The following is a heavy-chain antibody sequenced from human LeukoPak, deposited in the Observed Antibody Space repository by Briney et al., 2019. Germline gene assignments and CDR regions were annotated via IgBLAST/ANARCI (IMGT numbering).Heavy chain of an antibody. D-gene: IGHD3-22*01. CDR1: GGSISSSSYY. Sequence: SSETLSLTCTVSGGSISSSSYYWGWIRQPPGKGLEWIGSIYYSGSTYYNPSLKSRVTISVDTSKNQFSLKLSSVTAADTAVYYCARDRYYDSSGDAFDIWGQGTMVTVSS. CDR2: IYYSGST. J-gene: IGHJ3*02. V-gene: IGHV4-39*07. CDR3: ARDRYYDSSGDAFDI.